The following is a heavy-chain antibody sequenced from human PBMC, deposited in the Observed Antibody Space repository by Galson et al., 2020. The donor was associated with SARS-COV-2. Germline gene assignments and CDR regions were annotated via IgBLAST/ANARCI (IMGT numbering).Heavy chain of an antibody. V-gene: IGHV4-61*09. Sequence: SETLSLTCTVSGGSVSSGGSYWSWIRQPAGKGLEWIGHIFTRGSTSYNPSLKSRVTISIDASQNQFSLKLSSVTAADTAVYYCARAMITFGGRMIDSWGQGTLVSVSS. J-gene: IGHJ4*02. CDR1: GGSVSSGGSY. CDR3: ARAMITFGGRMIDS. D-gene: IGHD3-16*01. CDR2: IFTRGST.